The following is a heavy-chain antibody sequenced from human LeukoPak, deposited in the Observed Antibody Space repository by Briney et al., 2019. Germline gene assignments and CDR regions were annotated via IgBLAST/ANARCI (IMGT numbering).Heavy chain of an antibody. CDR2: INPNSGGT. CDR1: GYTFTGYY. J-gene: IGHJ4*02. D-gene: IGHD1-26*01. V-gene: IGHV1-2*02. CDR3: AREDSGSYLPPIDY. Sequence: ASVKVSCKASGYTFTGYYMHWVRQAPAQGLEWMGWINPNSGGTNYAQKFQGRVTMTRDTSISTAYMELSRLRSDDTAVYYCAREDSGSYLPPIDYWGQGTLVTVSS.